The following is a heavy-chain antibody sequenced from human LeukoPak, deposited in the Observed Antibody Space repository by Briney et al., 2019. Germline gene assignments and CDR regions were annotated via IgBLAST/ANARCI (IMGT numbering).Heavy chain of an antibody. CDR1: GFTFSSYA. Sequence: TGGSLRLSCAASGFTFSSYAMSWVRQAPGKGLEWVSAISGSGGSTYYADSVKGRFTISRDNSKNSLYLQMNSLRAEDTALYYCAKDIRHGKGYYMDVWGKGTTVTVSS. V-gene: IGHV3-23*01. CDR2: ISGSGGST. CDR3: AKDIRHGKGYYMDV. J-gene: IGHJ6*03. D-gene: IGHD4-23*01.